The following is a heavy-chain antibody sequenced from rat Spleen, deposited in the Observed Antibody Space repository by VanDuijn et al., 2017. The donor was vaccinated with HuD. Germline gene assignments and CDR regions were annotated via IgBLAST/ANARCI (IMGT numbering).Heavy chain of an antibody. V-gene: IGHV5-31*01. CDR3: ARDTNYLDY. J-gene: IGHJ2*01. CDR1: GFTFNNYW. Sequence: EVQLVESGGGLVQPGRSLKLSCVASGFTFNNYWMTWIRQAPGQGLEWLASISYEGSSTYYGDSVKGRFTISRDNAKSTLYLQMNSLRSEDTATYYCARDTNYLDYWGHGVMVTVSS. CDR2: ISYEGSST.